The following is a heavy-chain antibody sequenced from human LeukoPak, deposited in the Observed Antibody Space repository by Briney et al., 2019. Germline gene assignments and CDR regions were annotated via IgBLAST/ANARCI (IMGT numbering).Heavy chain of an antibody. D-gene: IGHD2-2*01. V-gene: IGHV1-8*01. CDR1: GYTFTSYD. CDR3: ARTIVVVPAATSYYYYYMDV. CDR2: MNPNSGNT. J-gene: IGHJ6*03. Sequence: ASVKVSCKASGYTFTSYDINWVRQATGQGLEWMGWMNPNSGNTGYAQKFQGRVTMTRNTSISTAYMELSSLRSEDTAVYYCARTIVVVPAATSYYYYYMDVWGKGTTVTVSS.